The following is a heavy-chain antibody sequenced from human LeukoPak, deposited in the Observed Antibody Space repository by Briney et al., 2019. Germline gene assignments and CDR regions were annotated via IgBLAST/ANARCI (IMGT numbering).Heavy chain of an antibody. Sequence: ASVKLSCKASGYTFISYGISWVRQAPGQGLEWMGWISGYNGHTNYAQNFQGRVTMTTDTSTSTAYMELRSLRSDDTAVYYCARDGTPYNCFDPWGQGTLVTVSS. CDR3: ARDGTPYNCFDP. V-gene: IGHV1-18*01. CDR1: GYTFISYG. J-gene: IGHJ5*02. D-gene: IGHD1-26*01. CDR2: ISGYNGHT.